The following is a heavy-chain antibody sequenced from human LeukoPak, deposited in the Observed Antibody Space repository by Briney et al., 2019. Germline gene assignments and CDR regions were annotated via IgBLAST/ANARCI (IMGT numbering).Heavy chain of an antibody. J-gene: IGHJ3*02. D-gene: IGHD3-3*01. CDR3: ARDFPFGVAPGAFDI. CDR2: IDISSSSI. CDR1: GFTFSTYS. V-gene: IGHV3-48*01. Sequence: GGSLRLSCIGSGFTFSTYSMNWVRQAPGKGLEWISFIDISSSSIYYADSVKGRFTISRDNSKNTLYLQMNSLRAEDTAVYYCARDFPFGVAPGAFDIWGQGTMVTVSS.